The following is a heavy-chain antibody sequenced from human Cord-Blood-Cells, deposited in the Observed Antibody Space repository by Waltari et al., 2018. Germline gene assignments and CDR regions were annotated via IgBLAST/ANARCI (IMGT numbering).Heavy chain of an antibody. J-gene: IGHJ6*03. Sequence: QVQLVQSGAAVKKPGASAKVSCKASGCTFTCYALHRVRQAPGQRLDGMGWINGGNGNTKYSQKFQGRVTITRDTSASTAYMELSSLRSEDTSVYYCARDEYSSSYYYYYMDVWGKGTTVTVSS. D-gene: IGHD6-6*01. CDR1: GCTFTCYA. V-gene: IGHV1-3*01. CDR3: ARDEYSSSYYYYYMDV. CDR2: INGGNGNT.